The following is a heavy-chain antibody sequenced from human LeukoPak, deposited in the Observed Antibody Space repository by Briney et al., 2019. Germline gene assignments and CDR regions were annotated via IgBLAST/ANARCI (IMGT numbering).Heavy chain of an antibody. V-gene: IGHV3-66*02. Sequence: GGSLRLSCAASGFIVNSYAMSWVRQAPGKGLAWVSLIYSDGVTQYADSVKGRFTISRDNSKNTLYLQMNSLKDEDTAVYFCARDRAEGKTWVEFDPWGQGTLVTVSS. CDR3: ARDRAEGKTWVEFDP. CDR2: IYSDGVT. CDR1: GFIVNSYA. J-gene: IGHJ5*02.